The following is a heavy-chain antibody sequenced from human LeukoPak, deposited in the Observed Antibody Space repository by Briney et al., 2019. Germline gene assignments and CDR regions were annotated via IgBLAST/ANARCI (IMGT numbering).Heavy chain of an antibody. V-gene: IGHV6-1*01. CDR2: TFYWSTWKT. CDR1: GDTFASRSA. Sequence: SQTLSLTCAISGDTFASRSAWNWLRQSPSRGLEWLGRTFYWSTWKTDFAVSMSSRMTIIPDTSNNQFSLQLNSVTPEDTGVYFCARGRPSYYAMDVWGEGTSVTVSS. CDR3: ARGRPSYYAMDV. J-gene: IGHJ6*04.